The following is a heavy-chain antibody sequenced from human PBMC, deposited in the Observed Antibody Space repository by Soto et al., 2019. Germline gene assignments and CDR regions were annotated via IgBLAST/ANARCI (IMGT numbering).Heavy chain of an antibody. CDR3: AKSICSGGSCYPDYYYYYMDV. V-gene: IGHV3-30*18. D-gene: IGHD2-15*01. CDR2: ISYDGSNK. J-gene: IGHJ6*03. Sequence: QVQLVESGGGVVQPGRSLRLSCAASGFTFSSYGMHWVRQAPGKGLEWVAVISYDGSNKYYADSVKGRFTISRDNSKNTLYLQMNSLRAEDTAVYYCAKSICSGGSCYPDYYYYYMDVWGKGTTVTVSS. CDR1: GFTFSSYG.